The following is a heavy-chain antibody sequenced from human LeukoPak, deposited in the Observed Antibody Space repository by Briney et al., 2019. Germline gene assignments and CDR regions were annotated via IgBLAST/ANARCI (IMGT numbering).Heavy chain of an antibody. CDR2: INHSGST. D-gene: IGHD3-10*01. J-gene: IGHJ4*02. V-gene: IGHV4-34*01. Sequence: SETLSLTCAVYGGSFSGYYWSWIRQPPGKGLEWIGEINHSGSTNYNPSLKSRVTISVDTSKNQFSLKLSSVTAADTAVYYCARGPAGNYWGQGTLVTVSS. CDR1: GGSFSGYY. CDR3: ARGPAGNY.